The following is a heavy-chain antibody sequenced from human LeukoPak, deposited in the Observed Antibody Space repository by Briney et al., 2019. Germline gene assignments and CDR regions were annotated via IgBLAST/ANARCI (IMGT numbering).Heavy chain of an antibody. D-gene: IGHD5-18*01. Sequence: ASETLSLTCAVSGASMNTHYWSWIRQPPGKGLEWIGYMLDTVTTKDNPSLKSRFTLSADTSKNQFSLRLTSVTAADTAVYYCATIKRGNIFGYFDSWGQGIPVTVSS. CDR3: ATIKRGNIFGYFDS. CDR2: MLDTVTT. V-gene: IGHV4-59*11. CDR1: GASMNTHY. J-gene: IGHJ4*02.